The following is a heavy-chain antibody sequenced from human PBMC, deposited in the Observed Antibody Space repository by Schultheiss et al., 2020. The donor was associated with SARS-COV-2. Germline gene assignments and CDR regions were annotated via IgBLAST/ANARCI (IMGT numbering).Heavy chain of an antibody. CDR3: ARVGGCSSTSCYENYYYYYMDV. Sequence: GESLKISCAASGFTFSNYWMSWVRQAPGKGLEWVSYISSSGSTIYYADSVKGRFTISRDNAKNSLYLQMNSLRAEDTAVYYCARVGGCSSTSCYENYYYYYMDVWGKGTAVTVSS. CDR1: GFTFSNYW. V-gene: IGHV3-48*04. CDR2: ISSSGSTI. J-gene: IGHJ6*03. D-gene: IGHD2-2*01.